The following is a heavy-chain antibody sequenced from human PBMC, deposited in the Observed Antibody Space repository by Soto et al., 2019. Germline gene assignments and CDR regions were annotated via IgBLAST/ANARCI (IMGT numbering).Heavy chain of an antibody. D-gene: IGHD3-3*01. Sequence: GGSLRLSCAASGFTFSSYSMTWVRQAPGKGLEWVSYISSSSSTIYYADSVKGRFTISRDNAKNSLYLQMNSLRAEDTAVYYCARDGFLEWLLPSDYYYYYMDVWGKGTTVTVSS. J-gene: IGHJ6*03. CDR1: GFTFSSYS. V-gene: IGHV3-48*01. CDR3: ARDGFLEWLLPSDYYYYYMDV. CDR2: ISSSSSTI.